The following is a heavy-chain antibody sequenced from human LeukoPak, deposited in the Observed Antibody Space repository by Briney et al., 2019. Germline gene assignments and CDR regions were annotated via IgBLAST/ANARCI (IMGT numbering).Heavy chain of an antibody. J-gene: IGHJ5*02. CDR2: IYTSGST. D-gene: IGHD2-2*01. CDR1: GGSIDSYY. Sequence: SETLSLTCTVSGGSIDSYYWSWIRQPAGKGLEWIGRIYTSGSTNYNPSLKSRVTISVDKSKNQFSLKLSSVTAADTAVYYCARGVVPARGDWFDPWGQGTLVTVSS. CDR3: ARGVVPARGDWFDP. V-gene: IGHV4-4*07.